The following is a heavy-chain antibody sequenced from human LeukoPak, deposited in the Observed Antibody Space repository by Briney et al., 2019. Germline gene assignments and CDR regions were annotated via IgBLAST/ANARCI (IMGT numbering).Heavy chain of an antibody. D-gene: IGHD6-13*01. V-gene: IGHV3-30-3*01. J-gene: IGHJ4*02. CDR3: ARGEGSSSWYGHSFDY. CDR2: ISYDGSNK. Sequence: GGSLRLSCAASGFTFSSYAMHWVRQAPGKGLEWVAVISYDGSNKYYADSVKGRFTISRDNSKNTLYLQMNSLRAEDTAVYYCARGEGSSSWYGHSFDYWGQGTLVTVSS. CDR1: GFTFSSYA.